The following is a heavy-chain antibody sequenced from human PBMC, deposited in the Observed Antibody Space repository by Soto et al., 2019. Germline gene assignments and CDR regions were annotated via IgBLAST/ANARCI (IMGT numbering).Heavy chain of an antibody. V-gene: IGHV1-69*06. J-gene: IGHJ6*02. CDR1: GGTFSSYA. CDR3: ARDQGYCTNVVCYTDLGMDV. Sequence: ASVKVSCKASGGTFSSYAISWVRQAPGQGLEWMGGIIPIFGTANYAQKFQGRVTITADKSTSTAYMELSSLRSEDTAVYYCARDQGYCTNVVCYTDLGMDVWGQGTTVTVSS. D-gene: IGHD2-8*01. CDR2: IIPIFGTA.